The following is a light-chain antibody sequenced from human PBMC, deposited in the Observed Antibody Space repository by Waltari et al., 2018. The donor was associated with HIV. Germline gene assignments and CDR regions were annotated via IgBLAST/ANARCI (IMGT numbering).Light chain of an antibody. CDR2: GAS. CDR1: QSVDTF. J-gene: IGKJ4*01. Sequence: DIQMTQSPSSLSASVGDRVTITCRASQSVDTFLNLYQQKPGKAPKLLIYGASTLQSGVPSRFSGSGSRTDFTLTISSLQPEDFATYYCQQSYNSPLTFGGGTKVEIK. CDR3: QQSYNSPLT. V-gene: IGKV1-39*01.